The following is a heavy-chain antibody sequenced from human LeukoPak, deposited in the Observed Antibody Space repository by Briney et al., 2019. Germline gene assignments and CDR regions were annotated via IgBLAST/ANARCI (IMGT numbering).Heavy chain of an antibody. Sequence: GGSLRLSCAASGFTVSTNYMSWVRQAPGKGLERVSVIYSGGSTFYADSVKGRFTISRDNAKNSLYLQMNSLRAEDTAVYYCARRAKVYSSSRYYFDYWGQGTLVTVSS. CDR3: ARRAKVYSSSRYYFDY. J-gene: IGHJ4*02. V-gene: IGHV3-66*04. D-gene: IGHD6-13*01. CDR1: GFTVSTNY. CDR2: IYSGGST.